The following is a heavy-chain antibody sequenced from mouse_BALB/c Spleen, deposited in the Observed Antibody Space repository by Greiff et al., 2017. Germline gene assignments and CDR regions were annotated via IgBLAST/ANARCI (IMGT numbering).Heavy chain of an antibody. CDR2: ISSGSSNI. CDR3: AREYYYGSSWFAY. CDR1: GFTFSSFG. Sequence: EVQLVESGGGLVQPGGSRKLSCAASGFTFSSFGMHWVRQAPEKGLEWVAYISSGSSNIYYADTVKGRFTISRDNPKNTLFLQMTSLRSEDTAMYYCAREYYYGSSWFAYWGQGTLVTVSA. J-gene: IGHJ3*01. V-gene: IGHV5-17*02. D-gene: IGHD1-1*01.